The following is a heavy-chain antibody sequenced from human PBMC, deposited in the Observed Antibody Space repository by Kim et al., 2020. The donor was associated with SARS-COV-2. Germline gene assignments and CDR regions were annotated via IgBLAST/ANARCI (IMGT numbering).Heavy chain of an antibody. D-gene: IGHD3-3*01. V-gene: IGHV3-49*04. CDR1: GFTFGDYA. Sequence: GGSLRLSCTASGFTFGDYAMSWVRQAPGKGLEWVGFIRSKANGGTTEYAASVKGRFTISRDDSKSIAYLQMNSLKTEDTAVYYCTRVLPEYYDFWSGWRAPSYYYYYMDVWGKGTTVTVSS. J-gene: IGHJ6*03. CDR3: TRVLPEYYDFWSGWRAPSYYYYYMDV. CDR2: IRSKANGGTT.